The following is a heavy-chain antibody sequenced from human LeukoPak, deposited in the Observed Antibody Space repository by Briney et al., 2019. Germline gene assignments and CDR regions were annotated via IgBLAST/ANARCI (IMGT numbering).Heavy chain of an antibody. D-gene: IGHD3-9*01. V-gene: IGHV4-34*01. CDR3: ARRAVLRYFDWLSLNWFDP. Sequence: SETLSLTCAVYGGSFSGYYWSWIRQPPGKGLEWIGEINHSGSTNYNPSLKSRVTISVDTSKNQFSLKLSSVTAADTAVYYCARRAVLRYFDWLSLNWFDPWGQGTLVTASS. CDR2: INHSGST. J-gene: IGHJ5*02. CDR1: GGSFSGYY.